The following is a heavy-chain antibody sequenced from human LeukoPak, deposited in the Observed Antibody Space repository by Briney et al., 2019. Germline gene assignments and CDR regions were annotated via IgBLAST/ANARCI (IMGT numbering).Heavy chain of an antibody. CDR2: IKQDESEK. CDR3: ARNRPSCSGGSCFRPYYFDY. D-gene: IGHD2-15*01. Sequence: PGGSLRLSCAASGFTFSSYWMSWVRQAPGKGLEWVANIKQDESEKYFVDSVKGRFTISRDNAKNSLYLQMNSLRGEDTAVYYCARNRPSCSGGSCFRPYYFDYWGQGTLVTVSS. V-gene: IGHV3-7*01. CDR1: GFTFSSYW. J-gene: IGHJ4*02.